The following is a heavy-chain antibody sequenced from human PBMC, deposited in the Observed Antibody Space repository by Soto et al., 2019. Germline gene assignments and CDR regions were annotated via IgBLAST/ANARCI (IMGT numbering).Heavy chain of an antibody. Sequence: SETLSLTCTVSGGSISTYYWSWIRQPPGKGLEWIGYIYYSGTTNYNPSLKSRVTISVDTSKNQFSLKLSSVTAAATAVYYCARGKYSGSYYDWFDPWGQGTLVTVS. CDR1: GGSISTYY. D-gene: IGHD1-26*01. CDR2: IYYSGTT. J-gene: IGHJ5*02. V-gene: IGHV4-59*01. CDR3: ARGKYSGSYYDWFDP.